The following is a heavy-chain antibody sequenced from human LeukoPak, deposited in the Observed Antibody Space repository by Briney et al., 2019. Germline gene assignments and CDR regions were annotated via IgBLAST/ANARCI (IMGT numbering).Heavy chain of an antibody. CDR1: GGSISSSSYY. CDR2: IYYSGST. CDR3: ARGGSSGYPGYPYYYYYYMDV. D-gene: IGHD3-22*01. Sequence: PSETLPLTCTVSGGSISSSSYYWGWIRQPPGKGLEWIGSIYYSGSTYYNPSLKSRVTISVDTSKNQFSLKLSSVTAADTAVYYCARGGSSGYPGYPYYYYYYMDVWGKGTTVTVSS. V-gene: IGHV4-39*01. J-gene: IGHJ6*03.